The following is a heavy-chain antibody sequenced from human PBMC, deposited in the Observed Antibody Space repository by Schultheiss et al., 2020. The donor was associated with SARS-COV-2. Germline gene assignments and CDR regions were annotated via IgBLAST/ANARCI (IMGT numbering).Heavy chain of an antibody. V-gene: IGHV4-4*07. J-gene: IGHJ5*02. Sequence: SQTLSLTCTVSGGSISSYYWSWIRQPDGKGLEWIGRIYTSGSTYYNPSLKSLVTMSVDTSKNHFSLKLTSVTAADTAVYYCARIWGFDWFDPWGQGTLVTVSS. D-gene: IGHD3-16*01. CDR3: ARIWGFDWFDP. CDR2: IYTSGST. CDR1: GGSISSYY.